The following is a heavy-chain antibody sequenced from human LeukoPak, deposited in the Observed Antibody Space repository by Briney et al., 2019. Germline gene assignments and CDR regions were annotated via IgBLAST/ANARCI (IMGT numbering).Heavy chain of an antibody. CDR1: GGSISSSYYY. J-gene: IGHJ4*02. D-gene: IGHD3-9*01. V-gene: IGHV4-39*01. CDR3: GRAEHDWGSDY. Sequence: SETLSLTCTVSGGSISSSYYYWGWIRQPPGKGLEWIGSTYYSGSTYYNPSLKSRVTISVDTSKNQFSLKLRSVTAADTAVYYCGRAEHDWGSDYWGQGTLVTVSS. CDR2: TYYSGST.